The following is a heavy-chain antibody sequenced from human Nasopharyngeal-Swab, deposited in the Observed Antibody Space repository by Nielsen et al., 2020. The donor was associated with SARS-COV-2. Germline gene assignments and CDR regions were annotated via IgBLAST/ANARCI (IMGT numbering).Heavy chain of an antibody. Sequence: GESLKISCAASGFTFSSYGMHWVRQAPGKGLEWVAVIWYDGSNKYYADSVKGRFTISRDNSKNTLYLQMNSLRAEDTAVYYCARASYGQSGYYYYMDVWGKGTTVTVSS. D-gene: IGHD2-8*01. CDR3: ARASYGQSGYYYYMDV. J-gene: IGHJ6*03. CDR1: GFTFSSYG. V-gene: IGHV3-33*01. CDR2: IWYDGSNK.